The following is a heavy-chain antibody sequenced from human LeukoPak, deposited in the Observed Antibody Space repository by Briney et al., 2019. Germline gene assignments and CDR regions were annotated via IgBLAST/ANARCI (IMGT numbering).Heavy chain of an antibody. CDR3: ARLAYDYVWGSYRLFDY. J-gene: IGHJ4*02. CDR2: IYYSGST. V-gene: IGHV4-39*01. CDR1: GGSISSSRYY. Sequence: SETLSLTCTVSGGSISSSRYYWGWIRQPPGKGLEWIGSIYYSGSTYYNPSLKSRVTISVDTSKNQFSLKLSSVTAADTAVYYCARLAYDYVWGSYRLFDYWGQGTLVTVSS. D-gene: IGHD3-16*02.